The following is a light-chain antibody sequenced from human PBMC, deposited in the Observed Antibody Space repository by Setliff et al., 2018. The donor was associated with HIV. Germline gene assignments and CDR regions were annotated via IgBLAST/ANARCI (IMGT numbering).Light chain of an antibody. CDR3: SPYTSSSTYV. CDR1: RSDVGGYNS. Sequence: ALTQPASVSGSPGQAITISCTGTRSDVGGYNSVSWYQQLPGKAPKLIIYDVSKRPSGVSNRFSGSKSANTASLTISGLQAEDEADYYCSPYTSSSTYVFGTGTKVTVL. V-gene: IGLV2-14*01. J-gene: IGLJ1*01. CDR2: DVS.